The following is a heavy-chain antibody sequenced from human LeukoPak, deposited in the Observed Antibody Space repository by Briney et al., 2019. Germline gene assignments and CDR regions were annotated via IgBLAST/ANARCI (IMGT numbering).Heavy chain of an antibody. D-gene: IGHD6-13*01. CDR1: GYTFTSYG. CDR2: ISAYNGNT. Sequence: ASVKVSCKASGYTFTSYGISWVRQAPGQGLEWMGWISAYNGNTNYAQKLQGRVTMTTDTSTSTAYMELRSLRSDDTAVYYCARDGSSWKYYYYYYMDVWGKGTAVTVSS. V-gene: IGHV1-18*01. J-gene: IGHJ6*03. CDR3: ARDGSSWKYYYYYYMDV.